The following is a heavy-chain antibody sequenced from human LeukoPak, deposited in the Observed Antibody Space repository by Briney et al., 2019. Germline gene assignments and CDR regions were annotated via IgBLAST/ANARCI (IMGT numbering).Heavy chain of an antibody. D-gene: IGHD3-16*01. J-gene: IGHJ4*02. Sequence: SETLSLTCAVYDGSLSGYWWSWIRQSPGKGLEWIGEISHSGSTNYNPSFKSRVTVSGDTSNKQVSLKMTSVTAADTAVYFCARGRDYIWGMSGYWGQGTLVTVSS. CDR3: ARGRDYIWGMSGY. CDR1: DGSLSGYW. V-gene: IGHV4-34*01. CDR2: ISHSGST.